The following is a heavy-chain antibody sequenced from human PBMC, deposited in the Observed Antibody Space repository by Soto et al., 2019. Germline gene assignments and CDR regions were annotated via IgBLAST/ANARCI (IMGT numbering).Heavy chain of an antibody. V-gene: IGHV4-4*07. CDR2: IYATGTT. J-gene: IGHJ5*02. CDR3: VRDGTKTLRDWFDP. D-gene: IGHD1-1*01. Sequence: SETLSLTCTDSGASISGFYWSWIRKSAGKGLEWIGRIYATGTTDYNPSLKSRVIMSVDTSKKQFSLKLRSVTAADTAVYYCVRDGTKTLRDWFDPWGQGISVTVSS. CDR1: GASISGFY.